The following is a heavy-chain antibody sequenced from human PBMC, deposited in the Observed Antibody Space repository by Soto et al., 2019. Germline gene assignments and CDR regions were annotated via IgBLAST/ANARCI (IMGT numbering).Heavy chain of an antibody. CDR2: IIPIFGTA. CDR1: GGTFSSYA. Sequence: QVQLVQSGAKVKKPGSSVKVSCKASGGTFSSYAISWVRQAPGQGLEWMGGIIPIFGTANYAQKFQGRVTITADESTSTAYMELSSLRSEDTAVYYCASPVVPAAIYYYYGMDVWGQGTTVTVSS. V-gene: IGHV1-69*01. CDR3: ASPVVPAAIYYYYGMDV. D-gene: IGHD2-2*02. J-gene: IGHJ6*02.